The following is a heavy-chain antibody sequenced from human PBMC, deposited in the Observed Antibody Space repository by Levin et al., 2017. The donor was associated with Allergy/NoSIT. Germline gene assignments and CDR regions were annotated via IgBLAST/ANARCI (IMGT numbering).Heavy chain of an antibody. D-gene: IGHD6-6*01. V-gene: IGHV4-31*03. CDR3: ARDWAAARVFDY. Sequence: PSETLSLTCSVSGGSISSNYFHWSWIRQHPGKGLEWIGYIDSSGNTYYNPSLKSRVTMSMDTSKNQFSLSLRSVTAADTAVYYCARDWAAARVFDYWGQGTLVSVSS. CDR1: GGSISSNYFH. CDR2: IDSSGNT. J-gene: IGHJ4*02.